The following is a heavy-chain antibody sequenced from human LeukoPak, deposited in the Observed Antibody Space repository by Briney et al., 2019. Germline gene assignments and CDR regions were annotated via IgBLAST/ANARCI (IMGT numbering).Heavy chain of an antibody. CDR2: INHSGST. V-gene: IGHV4-34*01. J-gene: IGHJ4*02. Sequence: SETLSLTCAVYGGSFSGYYWSWIRRPPGKGLEWIGEINHSGSTNYNPSLKSRVTISVDTSKNQFSLKLSSVTAADTAVYYCARGWDYDFWSGYYSRPIDYWGQGTLVTVSS. CDR3: ARGWDYDFWSGYYSRPIDY. D-gene: IGHD3-3*01. CDR1: GGSFSGYY.